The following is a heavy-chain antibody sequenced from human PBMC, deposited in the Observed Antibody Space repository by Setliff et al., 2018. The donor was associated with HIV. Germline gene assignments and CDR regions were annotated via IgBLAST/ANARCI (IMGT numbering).Heavy chain of an antibody. D-gene: IGHD5-12*01. J-gene: IGHJ4*02. V-gene: IGHV3-11*04. CDR1: GFTFSDYY. CDR3: ATSWRDGYPGDY. Sequence: PGGSLRLSCAASGFTFSDYYMSWIRQAPGKGLEWVSYISSSGNTIFYADSVKGRFTISRDIAKNSLFLQMNSLRAEDTAVYYCATSWRDGYPGDYWGQGTLVTVSS. CDR2: ISSSGNTI.